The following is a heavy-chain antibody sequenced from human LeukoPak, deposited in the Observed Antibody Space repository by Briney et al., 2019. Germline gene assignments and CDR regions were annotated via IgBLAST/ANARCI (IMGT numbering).Heavy chain of an antibody. CDR2: ISAYNGNT. V-gene: IGHV1-18*01. D-gene: IGHD6-13*01. J-gene: IGHJ4*02. Sequence: ASVTVSCKASGYTFTRYGVGWVRQAPGQGLECMGWISAYNGNTNYAQKLQGRVTMTRDTSTSTVYMELRSLRSDDTAVYYCARLLRAAAGFDYWGQGTLVTVSS. CDR3: ARLLRAAAGFDY. CDR1: GYTFTRYG.